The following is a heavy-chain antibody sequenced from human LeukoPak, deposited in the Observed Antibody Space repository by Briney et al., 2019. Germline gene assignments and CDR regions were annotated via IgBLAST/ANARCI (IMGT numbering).Heavy chain of an antibody. CDR2: IYNSGST. D-gene: IGHD3-16*01. Sequence: SETLSLTCIVSGGSISIYYWNWIRQPPGKGLEWIGYIYNSGSTNYNPSLKRRVTISADTSKNQFSLKLTSVTAADTAVYSCARDRELGSWGQGILVTVSS. J-gene: IGHJ5*02. CDR3: ARDRELGS. CDR1: GGSISIYY. V-gene: IGHV4-59*01.